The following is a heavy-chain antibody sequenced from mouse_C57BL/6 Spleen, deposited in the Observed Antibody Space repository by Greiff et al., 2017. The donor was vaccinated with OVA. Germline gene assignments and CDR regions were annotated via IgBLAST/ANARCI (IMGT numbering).Heavy chain of an antibody. CDR2: IDPSDSYT. Sequence: QVQLQQPGAELVKPGASVKLSCKASGYTFTSYWMQWVKQRPGQGLEWIGEIDPSDSYTNYNQKFKGKATLTVDTSSSTAYMQLSSLTSEDSAVYYCARREFTTVAGYFDVWGTGTTVTVSS. CDR1: GYTFTSYW. J-gene: IGHJ1*03. D-gene: IGHD1-1*01. V-gene: IGHV1-50*01. CDR3: ARREFTTVAGYFDV.